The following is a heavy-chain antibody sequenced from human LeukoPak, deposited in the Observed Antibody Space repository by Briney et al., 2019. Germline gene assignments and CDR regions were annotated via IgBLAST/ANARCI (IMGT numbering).Heavy chain of an antibody. CDR2: IYSGGST. J-gene: IGHJ3*02. D-gene: IGHD3-22*01. CDR1: GFTVSSNY. CDR3: ASFSYYYDSRGPPGSDAFDI. V-gene: IGHV3-66*01. Sequence: GGSLRLSCAASGFTVSSNYMSWVRQAPGKGLEWVSVIYSGGSTYYADSVKGRFTISRDNSKNTLYLQMNSLRAEDTAVYYCASFSYYYDSRGPPGSDAFDIWGQGTMVTVSS.